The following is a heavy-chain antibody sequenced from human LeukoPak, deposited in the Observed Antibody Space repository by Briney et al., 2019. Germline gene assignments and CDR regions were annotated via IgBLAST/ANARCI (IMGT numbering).Heavy chain of an antibody. CDR3: ARGEGVVRGGHYYYMDV. CDR2: IYYSGST. CDR1: GGSISSSSYY. J-gene: IGHJ6*03. D-gene: IGHD3-10*01. V-gene: IGHV4-39*07. Sequence: SETLSLTCTVSGGSISSSSYYWGWIRQPPGKGLEWIGSIYYSGSTYYNPSLKSRVTISVDTSKNQFSLKLSSVTAADTAVYYCARGEGVVRGGHYYYMDVWGKGTTVTISS.